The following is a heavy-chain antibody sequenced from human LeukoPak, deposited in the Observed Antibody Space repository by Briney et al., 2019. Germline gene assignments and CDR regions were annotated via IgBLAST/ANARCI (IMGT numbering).Heavy chain of an antibody. D-gene: IGHD6-13*01. Sequence: SVKVSCKASGGTFSSYAISWVRQAPGQGLEWMGRIIPILGIANYAQKFQGRVTITADKSTSTAYMELSSLRSEDTAVYYCATECSRSEVNWFDPWGQGTLVTVSS. V-gene: IGHV1-69*04. CDR1: GGTFSSYA. CDR2: IIPILGIA. CDR3: ATECSRSEVNWFDP. J-gene: IGHJ5*02.